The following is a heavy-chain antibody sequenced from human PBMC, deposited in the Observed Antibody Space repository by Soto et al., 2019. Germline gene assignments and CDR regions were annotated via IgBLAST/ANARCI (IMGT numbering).Heavy chain of an antibody. CDR3: ARDRGQLVLRYYFDY. J-gene: IGHJ4*02. CDR1: GGTFSSYA. D-gene: IGHD6-13*01. Sequence: QVQLVQSGAEVQKPGSSVKVSCKASGGTFSSYAISWVRQAPGQGLEWMGGIIPIFGTANYAQKFQGRVTITAEESTSTAYMELSSLRSADTAMYTAARDRGQLVLRYYFDYWGQGTLVTDSS. V-gene: IGHV1-69*01. CDR2: IIPIFGTA.